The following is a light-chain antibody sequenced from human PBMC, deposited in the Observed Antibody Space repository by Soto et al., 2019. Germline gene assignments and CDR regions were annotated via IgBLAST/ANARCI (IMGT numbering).Light chain of an antibody. Sequence: EIVLTQSQGTLSLSPGDRVTLSWRATQSFSSHQLPWYQQKPGHAPMLLICCSSNSGTGIPYRFSGSGYGTVFTLTISRVEPEDFAGYSSQQCGSXSWTSGQGPKV. V-gene: IGKV3-20*01. CDR2: CSS. CDR1: QSFSSHQ. J-gene: IGKJ1*01. CDR3: QQCGSXSWT.